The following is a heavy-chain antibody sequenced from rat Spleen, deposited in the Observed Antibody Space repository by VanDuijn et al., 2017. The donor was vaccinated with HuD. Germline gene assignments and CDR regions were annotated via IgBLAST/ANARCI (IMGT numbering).Heavy chain of an antibody. D-gene: IGHD1-1*01. CDR1: GFTFSDYY. Sequence: EVQLVESGGGLVQPGRSMKLSCAASGFTFSDYYMAWVRQAPKKGLEWVASISYEGSSTYYGDSVKGRFTISRDNAKSTLYLQMNSLRSEDTATYYCARNRYYYSGDEGYWGQGVMVTVSS. CDR3: ARNRYYYSGDEGY. V-gene: IGHV5-22*01. J-gene: IGHJ2*01. CDR2: ISYEGSST.